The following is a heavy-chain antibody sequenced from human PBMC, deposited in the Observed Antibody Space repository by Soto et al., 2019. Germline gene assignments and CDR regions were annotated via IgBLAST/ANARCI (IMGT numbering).Heavy chain of an antibody. V-gene: IGHV3-48*03. Sequence: EVQLVESGGGVVQPGGSLRLSCVGSGFAFRSYEINWVRQAPGRGLEWVSHITSSGHVTYYAESVKGRFTVSRDNSKNSVYLQMNSLSAEDTAVYHCAREKSTSARRYFDSWGQGALVSVSS. CDR2: ITSSGHVT. CDR3: AREKSTSARRYFDS. J-gene: IGHJ4*02. CDR1: GFAFRSYE. D-gene: IGHD2-15*01.